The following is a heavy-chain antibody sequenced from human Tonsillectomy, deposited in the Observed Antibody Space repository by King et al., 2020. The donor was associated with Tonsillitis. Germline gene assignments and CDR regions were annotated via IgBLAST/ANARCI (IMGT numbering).Heavy chain of an antibody. CDR3: ASGRPGRRGLYDFWV. V-gene: IGHV5-51*03. CDR1: GYSFTSYW. CDR2: IYPVDSDT. D-gene: IGHD3-3*01. J-gene: IGHJ3*01. Sequence: VQLVESGAEVKKPGESLKISCKGSGYSFTSYWIGWVRQMPGKGLEWMGIIYPVDSDTRYSPSFQGQVTISADNSISTAYLQWSSLKASDTAMYYCASGRPGRRGLYDFWVWGQGTMVAVSS.